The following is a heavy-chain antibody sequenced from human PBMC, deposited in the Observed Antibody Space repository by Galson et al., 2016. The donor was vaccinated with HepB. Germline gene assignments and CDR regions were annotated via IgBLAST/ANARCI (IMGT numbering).Heavy chain of an antibody. CDR2: SRNKGYSYTT. D-gene: IGHD3-10*01. V-gene: IGHV3-72*01. CDR1: GFTFSDHY. J-gene: IGHJ4*02. Sequence: SLRLSCAASGFTFSDHYMDWFRQAPGKGLEWVGRSRNKGYSYTTEYAGSVKDRFTISRDDSKNSVHMQMDSLKTEDTACYYCDRPVYYGGHYYHDYWGQGTQVTVSS. CDR3: DRPVYYGGHYYHDY.